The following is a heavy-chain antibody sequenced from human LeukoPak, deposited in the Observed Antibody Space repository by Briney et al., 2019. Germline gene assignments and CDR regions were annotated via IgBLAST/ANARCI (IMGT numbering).Heavy chain of an antibody. V-gene: IGHV4-39*07. Sequence: SETLSLTCTVSGGSISSSSYYWGWIRQPPGKGLEWIGSIYYSGSTYYNPSLKSRVTISVDTSKDQFSLKLSSVTAADTAVYYCARDSRGDYWGQGTLVTVSS. J-gene: IGHJ4*02. CDR2: IYYSGST. CDR3: ARDSRGDY. D-gene: IGHD3-10*01. CDR1: GGSISSSSYY.